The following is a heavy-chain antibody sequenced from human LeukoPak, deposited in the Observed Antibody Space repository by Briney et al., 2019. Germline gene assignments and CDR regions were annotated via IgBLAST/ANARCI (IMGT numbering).Heavy chain of an antibody. Sequence: TGGSLRLSCAASGFTFSDYYMSWIRQAPGKGLEWISYISSRGTTIFYADSVKGRFTISRDNAKNSLYLQMNSLRPEDTAVYYCARGDGYPKDWGQGTLVTVSS. CDR3: ARGDGYPKD. D-gene: IGHD5-24*01. CDR1: GFTFSDYY. J-gene: IGHJ4*02. CDR2: ISSRGTTI. V-gene: IGHV3-11*01.